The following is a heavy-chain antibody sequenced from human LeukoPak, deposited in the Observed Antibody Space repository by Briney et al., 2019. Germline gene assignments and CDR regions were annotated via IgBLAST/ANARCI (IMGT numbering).Heavy chain of an antibody. J-gene: IGHJ4*02. D-gene: IGHD3-22*01. CDR3: ATRYYYDSSGYYTLWDY. Sequence: ASVKVSCKVSGYTLTELSMHWVRQAPGKGLEWMGGFDPEDGETIYAQKFQGRVTMTEDTSTDTAYMELSSLRSEDTAVYYCATRYYYDSSGYYTLWDYWGQGTLVTVSS. CDR2: FDPEDGET. V-gene: IGHV1-24*01. CDR1: GYTLTELS.